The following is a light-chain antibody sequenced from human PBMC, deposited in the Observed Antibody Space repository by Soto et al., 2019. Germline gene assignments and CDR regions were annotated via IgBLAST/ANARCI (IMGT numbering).Light chain of an antibody. V-gene: IGLV2-14*01. CDR1: SSDVGGYNY. Sequence: QSALTQPASVSGSPGQSITISCTGTSSDVGGYNYVSWYQQHPGKAPTLMIYEVSHRPSGVSNRFSGFKSGNTASLTISGLQAEDEADYYCSSYTSSSTGVFGGGTKLTVL. J-gene: IGLJ3*02. CDR3: SSYTSSSTGV. CDR2: EVS.